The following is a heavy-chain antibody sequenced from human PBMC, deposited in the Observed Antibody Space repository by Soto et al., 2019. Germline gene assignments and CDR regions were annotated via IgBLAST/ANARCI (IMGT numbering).Heavy chain of an antibody. Sequence: PSQTLSLTCAISGDSVSGNSAAWNWIRQSPSRGLEWLGRTYYRSKWYNDYAVSVKSRITVTPDTSKNQFSLHLNSVTPEDTAVYYCARGFPYHESSDSYFDYWGQGALVTVSS. CDR2: TYYRSKWYN. D-gene: IGHD6-19*01. J-gene: IGHJ4*02. V-gene: IGHV6-1*01. CDR1: GDSVSGNSAA. CDR3: ARGFPYHESSDSYFDY.